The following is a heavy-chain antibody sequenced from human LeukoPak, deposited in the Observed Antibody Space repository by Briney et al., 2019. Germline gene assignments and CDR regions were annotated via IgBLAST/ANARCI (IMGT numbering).Heavy chain of an antibody. Sequence: ASVKVSCTASGYTFTSYAMHWVRQAPGQRLEWMGWINAGNGNTKYSQKFQGRVTITRDTSASTAYMELSSLRSEDTAVYYCARSLLWFGEFDYWGQGTLVTVSS. V-gene: IGHV1-3*01. J-gene: IGHJ4*02. CDR1: GYTFTSYA. CDR3: ARSLLWFGEFDY. CDR2: INAGNGNT. D-gene: IGHD3-10*01.